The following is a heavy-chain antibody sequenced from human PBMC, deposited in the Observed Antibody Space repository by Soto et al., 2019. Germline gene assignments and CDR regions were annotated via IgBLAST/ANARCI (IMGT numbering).Heavy chain of an antibody. CDR3: ARETAVAGRGANWFVP. J-gene: IGHJ5*02. V-gene: IGHV1-69*08. CDR2: IIPNLGIA. D-gene: IGHD6-19*01. Sequence: QVQLVQSGAEVKKPGSSVKVSCKASGGTFSSYTISWVRQAPGQGLEWMGRIIPNLGIANYAQKFQGSVTITADKSTSIAYMELSSLRSEDTAVYYCARETAVAGRGANWFVPWGQGTLVTVSS. CDR1: GGTFSSYT.